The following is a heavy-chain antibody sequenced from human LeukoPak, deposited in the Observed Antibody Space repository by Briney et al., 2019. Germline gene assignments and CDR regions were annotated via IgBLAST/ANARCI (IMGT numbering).Heavy chain of an antibody. J-gene: IGHJ4*02. CDR2: IYYSGST. Sequence: PSETLSPTCTVSGGSISSYYWSWIRQPPGKGLEWIGYIYYSGSTNYNPSLKSRVTISVDTSKNQFSLKLSSVTAADTAVYYCATLSSDYGGNSLLDYWGQGTLVTVSS. CDR1: GGSISSYY. D-gene: IGHD4-23*01. V-gene: IGHV4-59*01. CDR3: ATLSSDYGGNSLLDY.